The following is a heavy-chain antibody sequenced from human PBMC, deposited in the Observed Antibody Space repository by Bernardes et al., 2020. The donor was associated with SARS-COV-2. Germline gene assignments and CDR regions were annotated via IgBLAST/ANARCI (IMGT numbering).Heavy chain of an antibody. J-gene: IGHJ6*02. Sequence: SATLSLTCTVSGGSISNSPYYWGWIRQPPGKGLEWIGSIYYSGTTSYNPSLKSRITISVDTSKNQFSLKLTSVTAADTAVYYCATVFCSTTSCYNPSDPYYYYYGLDVWGQGTTVTVSS. CDR1: GGSISNSPYY. V-gene: IGHV4-39*01. CDR3: ATVFCSTTSCYNPSDPYYYYYGLDV. CDR2: IYYSGTT. D-gene: IGHD2-2*01.